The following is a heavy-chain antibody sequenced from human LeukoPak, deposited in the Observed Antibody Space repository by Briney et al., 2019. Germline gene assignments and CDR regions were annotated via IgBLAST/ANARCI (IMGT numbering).Heavy chain of an antibody. V-gene: IGHV3-7*01. J-gene: IGHJ5*02. CDR1: GFTFSNDW. CDR3: ARLIFNYGDYEADWFDP. D-gene: IGHD4-17*01. Sequence: GGSLRLSCAASGFTFSNDWMSWVRQAPGKGLEWVANIKQDGSEKYYVDSVKGRFTISRDNAKNSLYLQMNSLRVEDTAVYYCARLIFNYGDYEADWFDPWGQGTLVTVSS. CDR2: IKQDGSEK.